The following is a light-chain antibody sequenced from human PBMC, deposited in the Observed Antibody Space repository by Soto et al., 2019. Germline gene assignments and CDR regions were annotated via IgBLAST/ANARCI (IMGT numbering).Light chain of an antibody. Sequence: ENVLTQSPGTLYLSPGERATLSCRASQSVSSSFLALLQQKPGQAPRLIIYGASSRGSGIADRFSGSGSGTDFTLIISRLEPEDFAVYYCQQYGSSPYTFGQGIKLEIK. V-gene: IGKV3-20*01. J-gene: IGKJ2*01. CDR2: GAS. CDR3: QQYGSSPYT. CDR1: QSVSSSF.